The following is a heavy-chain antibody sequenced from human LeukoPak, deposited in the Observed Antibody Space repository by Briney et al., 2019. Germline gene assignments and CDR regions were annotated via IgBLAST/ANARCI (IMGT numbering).Heavy chain of an antibody. CDR2: INPNSGGI. CDR3: ARVPSGYSGYDPNWFDP. Sequence: ASVKVSCEASGYTFTGYYMHWVRQAPGQGLEWMGWINPNSGGINYAQKFQGRVTMTRDTSISTAYMELSRLRSDDTAVYYCARVPSGYSGYDPNWFDPWGQGTLVTVSS. V-gene: IGHV1-2*02. D-gene: IGHD5-12*01. CDR1: GYTFTGYY. J-gene: IGHJ5*02.